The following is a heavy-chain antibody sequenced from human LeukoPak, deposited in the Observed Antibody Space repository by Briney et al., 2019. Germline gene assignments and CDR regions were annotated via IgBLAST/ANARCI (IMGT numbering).Heavy chain of an antibody. CDR1: GFTFSSYG. CDR2: ISYDGSNK. V-gene: IGHV3-30*12. Sequence: GRSLRLSCAASGFTFSSYGMHWVRQAPGKGLEWVAVISYDGSNKYYADSVKGRFTISRDNSKNTLYLQMNSLRAEDTAVYYCAKARLRYFDWYTAWGQGTLVTVSS. J-gene: IGHJ5*02. CDR3: AKARLRYFDWYTA. D-gene: IGHD3-9*01.